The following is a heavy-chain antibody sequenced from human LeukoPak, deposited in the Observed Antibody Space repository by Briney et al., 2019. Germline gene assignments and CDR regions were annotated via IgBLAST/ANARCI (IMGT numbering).Heavy chain of an antibody. D-gene: IGHD5-12*01. CDR2: INSDGSNT. V-gene: IGHV3-74*01. CDR3: TRAWRYGMDV. Sequence: GGSLRLSCAASGFTFSSYWMHWVRQAPGKGLVWVSRINSDGSNTTYADSVKDRFTISRDNAKNTLYLQMNSLRAEDTAVYSCTRAWRYGMDVWGQGTTVTVSS. J-gene: IGHJ6*02. CDR1: GFTFSSYW.